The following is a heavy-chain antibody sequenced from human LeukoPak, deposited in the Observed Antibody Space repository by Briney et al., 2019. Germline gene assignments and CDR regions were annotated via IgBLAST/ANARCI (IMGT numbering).Heavy chain of an antibody. Sequence: ASVKVSCKASGYTFTNNFMHWVRQAPGQGLEWMGIINPSGDNTWYAQKFRGRVTMTRDMATSTDYMEVSSLRSEDTAVYYCARDNSVGDSAWWFDPWGQGTLVTVSS. CDR1: GYTFTNNF. V-gene: IGHV1-46*01. J-gene: IGHJ5*02. D-gene: IGHD5-12*01. CDR3: ARDNSVGDSAWWFDP. CDR2: INPSGDNT.